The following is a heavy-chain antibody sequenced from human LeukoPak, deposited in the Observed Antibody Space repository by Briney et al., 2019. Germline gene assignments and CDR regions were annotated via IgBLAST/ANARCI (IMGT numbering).Heavy chain of an antibody. V-gene: IGHV4-34*01. Sequence: SSETLSLTCAVYGGSFSGYYWSWIRQPPGKGLEWIGEINHSGSTNYNPSLKSRVTISVDTSKNQFSLKLSSVTAADTAVYYCARKTRTEYSSSWYRWFDPWGQGTLVTVSS. J-gene: IGHJ5*02. D-gene: IGHD6-13*01. CDR3: ARKTRTEYSSSWYRWFDP. CDR1: GGSFSGYY. CDR2: INHSGST.